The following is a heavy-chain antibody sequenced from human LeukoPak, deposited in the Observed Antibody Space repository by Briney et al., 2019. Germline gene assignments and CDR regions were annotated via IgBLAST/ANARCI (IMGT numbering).Heavy chain of an antibody. D-gene: IGHD2-2*01. CDR2: MNPNSGNT. CDR1: GYTFTSYD. J-gene: IGHJ4*02. V-gene: IGHV1-8*03. Sequence: ASVKVSCKASGYTFTSYDINWVRQATGQGLEWMGWMNPNSGNTGYAQKFQGRVTITRNTSISTAYMELSSLRSDDTAVYYCARDRGIVVVPAAHDYWGQGTLVTVSS. CDR3: ARDRGIVVVPAAHDY.